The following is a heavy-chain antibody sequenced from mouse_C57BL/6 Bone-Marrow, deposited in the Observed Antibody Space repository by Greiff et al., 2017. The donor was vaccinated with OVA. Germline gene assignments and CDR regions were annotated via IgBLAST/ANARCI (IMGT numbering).Heavy chain of an antibody. CDR1: GYTFTDYN. CDR3: ARSLITTVVPYAMDY. Sequence: VQLKESGPELVKPGASVKIPCKASGYTFTDYNMDWVKQSHGKSLEWIGDINPNNGGTIYNQKFKGKATLTVDKSSSTAYMELRSLTSEDTAVYYCARSLITTVVPYAMDYWGQGTSVTVSS. D-gene: IGHD1-1*01. J-gene: IGHJ4*01. CDR2: INPNNGGT. V-gene: IGHV1-18*01.